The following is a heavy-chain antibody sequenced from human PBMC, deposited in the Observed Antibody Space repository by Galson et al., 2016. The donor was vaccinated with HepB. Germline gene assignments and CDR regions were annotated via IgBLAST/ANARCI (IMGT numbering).Heavy chain of an antibody. V-gene: IGHV4-4*02. J-gene: IGHJ4*02. Sequence: ETLSLTCAVSGVSISSDKWWTWVRQPPGKGLEWIGEIYSGSTNYNPSLKSRVTISTDRSPNHLSLNLNSVTAADPAVYYCASLRVGCSDTSCYIEDWGQGTLVTVSS. CDR1: GVSISSDKW. CDR2: IYSGST. CDR3: ASLRVGCSDTSCYIED. D-gene: IGHD2-2*01.